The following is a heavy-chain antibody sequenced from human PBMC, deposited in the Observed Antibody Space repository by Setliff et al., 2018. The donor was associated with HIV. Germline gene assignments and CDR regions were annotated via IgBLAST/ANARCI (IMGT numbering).Heavy chain of an antibody. CDR3: ARFDVTLMTTRDY. V-gene: IGHV4-34*01. D-gene: IGHD4-4*01. Sequence: ETLSLTCAFYGASFTDYYWNWIRQPPGKGLEWIGEIHHTGHINYNPSFKSRVTMSLDMSTNQFSLKMASMTAADSAVYYCARFDVTLMTTRDYWGQGTQVTVSS. CDR2: IHHTGHI. J-gene: IGHJ4*02. CDR1: GASFTDYY.